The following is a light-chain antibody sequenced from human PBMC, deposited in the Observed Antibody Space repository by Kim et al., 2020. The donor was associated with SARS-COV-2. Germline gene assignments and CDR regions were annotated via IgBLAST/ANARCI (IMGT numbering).Light chain of an antibody. J-gene: IGKJ2*03. Sequence: VGCRVTISYRASQGISNKFAWFQQKPGKAPMSLIYGTSSLQSGVPSKFRGSGSGTDFTLTISSLQPEIVATYFCQQYNSYPYSFGQGTELEI. CDR1: QGISNK. V-gene: IGKV1-16*02. CDR3: QQYNSYPYS. CDR2: GTS.